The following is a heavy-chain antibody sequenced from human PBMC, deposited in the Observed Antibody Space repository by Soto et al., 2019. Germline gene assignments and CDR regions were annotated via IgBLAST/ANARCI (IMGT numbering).Heavy chain of an antibody. J-gene: IGHJ4*02. CDR3: ASAGTSRDPDY. V-gene: IGHV3-30-3*01. D-gene: IGHD2-2*01. CDR1: GFTFSSYA. Sequence: QVQLVESGGGVVQPGRSLRLSCAASGFTFSSYAMHWVRQAPGKGLEWVAVISYDGSNKYYAGSVKGRFTISRDNSKNTLYLQMNSLRAEDTAVYYCASAGTSRDPDYWGQGTLVTVSS. CDR2: ISYDGSNK.